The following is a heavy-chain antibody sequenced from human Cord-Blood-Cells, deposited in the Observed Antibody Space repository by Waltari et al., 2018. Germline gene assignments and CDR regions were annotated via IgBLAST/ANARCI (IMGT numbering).Heavy chain of an antibody. CDR1: GGTFSSYA. Sequence: QVQLVQSGAEVKKPGSSVKVSCKAPGGTFSSYAISWVRPAPGQGLECMGGIIPIFGTANYAQKFQGRVTITADESTSTAYMELSSLRSEDTAVYYCARGAVDNWNYITFDYWGQGTLVTVSS. CDR3: ARGAVDNWNYITFDY. D-gene: IGHD1-7*01. CDR2: IIPIFGTA. J-gene: IGHJ4*02. V-gene: IGHV1-69*01.